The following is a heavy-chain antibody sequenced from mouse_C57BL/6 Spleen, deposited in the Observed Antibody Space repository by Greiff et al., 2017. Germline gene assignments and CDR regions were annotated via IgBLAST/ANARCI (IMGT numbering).Heavy chain of an antibody. Sequence: LVESGPELVKPGASVKISCKASGYAFSSSWMNWVKQRPGKGLEWIGRIYPGDGDTNYNGKFKGKATLTADKSSSTAYMQLSSLTSEDSAVYFCANYYGSSYGYFDYWGQGTTLTVSS. CDR1: GYAFSSSW. CDR2: IYPGDGDT. V-gene: IGHV1-82*01. CDR3: ANYYGSSYGYFDY. D-gene: IGHD1-1*01. J-gene: IGHJ2*01.